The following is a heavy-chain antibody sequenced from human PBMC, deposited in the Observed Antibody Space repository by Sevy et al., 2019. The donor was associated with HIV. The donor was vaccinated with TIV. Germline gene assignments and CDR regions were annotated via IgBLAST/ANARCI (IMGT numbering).Heavy chain of an antibody. D-gene: IGHD3-22*01. V-gene: IGHV3-23*01. J-gene: IGHJ4*02. CDR1: GFTFSSYA. Sequence: GGSLRLSCAASGFTFSSYAMSRVRQAPGKGLEWVSAISGSGGSTYYADSVKGRFTISRDNSKNTLYLQMNSLRAEDTAVYYCAKDLPQPGSYYDSSGYFDYWGQGTLVTVSS. CDR2: ISGSGGST. CDR3: AKDLPQPGSYYDSSGYFDY.